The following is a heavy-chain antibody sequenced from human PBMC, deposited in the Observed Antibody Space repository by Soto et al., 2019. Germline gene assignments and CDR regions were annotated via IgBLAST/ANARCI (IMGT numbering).Heavy chain of an antibody. CDR1: GASTINYY. CDR2: IYSSGNT. D-gene: IGHD6-13*01. Sequence: ETLSRSCAVSGASTINYYWIWIRQSPGRGLEWIGNIYSSGNTKYNPSLGSRVTISIDTSKNQLSLKLNSVTAADTAVYYCARGSPPSAAIPDYWGQGTLVTVSS. V-gene: IGHV4-59*01. CDR3: ARGSPPSAAIPDY. J-gene: IGHJ4*02.